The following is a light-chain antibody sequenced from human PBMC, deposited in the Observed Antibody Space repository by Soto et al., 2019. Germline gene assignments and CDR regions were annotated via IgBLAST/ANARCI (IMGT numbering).Light chain of an antibody. J-gene: IGKJ2*01. V-gene: IGKV3-11*01. CDR3: QQRSNWPHT. CDR1: QSVSSY. Sequence: EIVLTQSPATLSLSPGERATLSCRASQSVSSYLAWYQQKPGQAPRLLIYYASHRATGIPARFSGSGSGTDFTLTISSLEPEDFAVYYFQQRSNWPHTFGQGTKLELK. CDR2: YAS.